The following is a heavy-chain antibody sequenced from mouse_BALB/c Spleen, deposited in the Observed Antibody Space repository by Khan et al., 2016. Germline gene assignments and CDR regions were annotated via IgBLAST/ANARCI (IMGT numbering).Heavy chain of an antibody. Sequence: QIQLVQSGPELKKPGETVKISCKASEHTFTNYGMNWVKQAPGKGLKWMGWINTNTGEPTYAEEFKGRFAFSLEASASTAYLQINNLKNEDSATYFCARTGDYPYYAMDYWGQGTSVTVSS. CDR1: EHTFTNYG. V-gene: IGHV9-3*02. CDR2: INTNTGEP. D-gene: IGHD2-13*01. J-gene: IGHJ4*01. CDR3: ARTGDYPYYAMDY.